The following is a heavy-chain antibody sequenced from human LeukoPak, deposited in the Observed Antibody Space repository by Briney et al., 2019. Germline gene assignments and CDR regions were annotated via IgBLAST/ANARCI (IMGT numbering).Heavy chain of an antibody. D-gene: IGHD1-14*01. CDR2: ISGSGGST. CDR1: GFTFSSYA. Sequence: GGSLRLSCAASGFTFSSYAMTWVRQAPGKGLEWVSGISGSGGSTYYTDSVKGRFTISRDNSKNMLYLQMNSLRAEDTAVYYCARDISQDVWGQGTTVTASS. V-gene: IGHV3-23*01. CDR3: ARDISQDV. J-gene: IGHJ6*02.